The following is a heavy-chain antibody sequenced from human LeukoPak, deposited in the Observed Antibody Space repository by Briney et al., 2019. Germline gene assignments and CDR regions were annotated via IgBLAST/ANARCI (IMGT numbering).Heavy chain of an antibody. D-gene: IGHD1-26*01. J-gene: IGHJ3*02. CDR3: ATWKVQVTLRTWKVLFGGSPTKHVDAFDI. Sequence: REASVNVSCKVSGYTLTELSMHWVRQAPGKGLEWMGGFDPEDGETIYAQKFQGRVTMTEDTSTDTAYMELSSLRSEDTAVYYCATWKVQVTLRTWKVLFGGSPTKHVDAFDIWGQGTMVTVSS. CDR2: FDPEDGET. V-gene: IGHV1-24*01. CDR1: GYTLTELS.